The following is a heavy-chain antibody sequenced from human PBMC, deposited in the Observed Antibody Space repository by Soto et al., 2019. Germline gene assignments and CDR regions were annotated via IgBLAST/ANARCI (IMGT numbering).Heavy chain of an antibody. D-gene: IGHD2-15*01. V-gene: IGHV3-30-3*01. J-gene: IGHJ4*02. CDR1: GFTFSSYA. CDR2: ISYDGSNK. CDR3: ARDGGGYCSGGCFYYFGY. Sequence: GGSLRLSCAASGFTFSSYAMHWVRQAPGKGLEWVAVISYDGSNKYYADSVKGRFTISRDNSKNTLYLQMNSLRAEDTAVYYCARDGGGYCSGGCFYYFGYRGQETLVPVSP.